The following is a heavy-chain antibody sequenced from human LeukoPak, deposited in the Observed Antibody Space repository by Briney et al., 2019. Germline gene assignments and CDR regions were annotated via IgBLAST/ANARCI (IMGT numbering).Heavy chain of an antibody. V-gene: IGHV4-30-4*01. CDR1: GGSISSGDYY. Sequence: MSSETLSLTCTVSGGSISSGDYYWSWIRQPPGNGLEWIGYIYYSGSTYYNPSLKSRVTISVDTSKNQFSLKLSSVTAADTAVYYSARVVVVVPAATIYGMDVWGQGTTVTVSS. CDR3: ARVVVVVPAATIYGMDV. D-gene: IGHD2-2*01. J-gene: IGHJ6*02. CDR2: IYYSGST.